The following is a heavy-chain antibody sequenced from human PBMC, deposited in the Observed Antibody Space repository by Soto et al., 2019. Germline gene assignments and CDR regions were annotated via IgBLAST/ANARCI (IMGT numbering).Heavy chain of an antibody. Sequence: PGGSLRLSCAASGFTFSNYAMSWVRQAPGRGLEWVAVIWYDGSNKYYAGSVKGRFTISRDNSKNTLYLQMNSLRAEDTAVYYCARDDWITIPWGQGTLVTVSS. D-gene: IGHD3-3*01. V-gene: IGHV3-33*08. J-gene: IGHJ4*02. CDR1: GFTFSNYA. CDR2: IWYDGSNK. CDR3: ARDDWITIP.